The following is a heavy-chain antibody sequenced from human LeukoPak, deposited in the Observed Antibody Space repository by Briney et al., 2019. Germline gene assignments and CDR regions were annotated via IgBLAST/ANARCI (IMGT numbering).Heavy chain of an antibody. CDR3: ARGEYDLLTGVYDTYGIDV. D-gene: IGHD3-9*01. J-gene: IGHJ6*02. V-gene: IGHV3-30-3*01. Sequence: PGGSLRLSCVASGFIFSSYALHWVRQAPGKGLEWVAVISYDGNYKYYADSVKGRFTIPRDNSKNTLFLQMNSLRPEDTAVYYCARGEYDLLTGVYDTYGIDVWGQGTTVTVSS. CDR1: GFIFSSYA. CDR2: ISYDGNYK.